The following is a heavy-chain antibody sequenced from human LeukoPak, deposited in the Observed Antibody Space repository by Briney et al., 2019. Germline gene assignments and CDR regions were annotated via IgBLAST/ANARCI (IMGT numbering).Heavy chain of an antibody. D-gene: IGHD1-26*01. CDR2: ISWNSGSI. V-gene: IGHV3-9*01. CDR1: GFTFDDYA. J-gene: IGHJ6*03. CDR3: AKDGGSPYYYYYMDV. Sequence: PGRSLRLSCAASGFTFDDYAMHWVRQAPGKGLEWVSGISWNSGSIGYADSVKGRFTISRDNAKNSLYLQMNSLRAEDTAVYYCAKDGGSPYYYYYMDVWGKGTTVTVSS.